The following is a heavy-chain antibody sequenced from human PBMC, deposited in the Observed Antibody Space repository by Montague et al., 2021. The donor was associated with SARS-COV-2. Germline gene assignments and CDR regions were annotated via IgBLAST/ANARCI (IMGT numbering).Heavy chain of an antibody. Sequence: TPSLTCTVSGGSISSGGYYWSWIRQHPGKGLEWIGYIYYSGXTXYXXXXKXRVTISVDTSKNQFSLKLSSVTAADTAVYYCARATRSIVVLNWFDPWGQGTPVTVSS. V-gene: IGHV4-31*03. CDR2: IYYSGXT. J-gene: IGHJ5*02. CDR1: GGSISSGGYY. D-gene: IGHD3-22*01. CDR3: ARATRSIVVLNWFDP.